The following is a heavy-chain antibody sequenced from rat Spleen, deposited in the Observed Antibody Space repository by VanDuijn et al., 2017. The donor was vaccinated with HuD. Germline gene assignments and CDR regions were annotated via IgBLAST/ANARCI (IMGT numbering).Heavy chain of an antibody. CDR1: GFTLSNFY. D-gene: IGHD1-1*01. CDR3: AGYSDYVMDA. J-gene: IGHJ4*01. Sequence: VQLMESGGGFVQPGRSMKLSCAASGFTLSNFYMAWVRQAPTKGLEWVATISSGGHTYYNSALKSRLSISRDTSKNQVFLKMNSLQTDDTAVYYCAGYSDYVMDAWGQGASVTVSS. CDR2: ISSGGHT. V-gene: IGHV2S12*01.